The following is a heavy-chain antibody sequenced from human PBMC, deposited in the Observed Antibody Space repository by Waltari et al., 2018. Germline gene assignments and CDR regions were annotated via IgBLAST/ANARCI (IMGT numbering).Heavy chain of an antibody. Sequence: QVQLVQSGAEVKKPGASVKVSCKASGYIFTSYDINWVRQAPGQGLEWMGGIIPSFGTANYAQKFQGRVTITADESTSTAYMELSSLRSEDTAVYYCASCLSTSCDTAYYYYGMDVWGQGTTVTVSS. V-gene: IGHV1-69*01. CDR1: GYIFTSYD. CDR2: IIPSFGTA. D-gene: IGHD2-2*01. CDR3: ASCLSTSCDTAYYYYGMDV. J-gene: IGHJ6*02.